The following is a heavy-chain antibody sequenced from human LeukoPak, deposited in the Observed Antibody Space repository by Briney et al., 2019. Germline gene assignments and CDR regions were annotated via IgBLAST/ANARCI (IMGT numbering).Heavy chain of an antibody. CDR2: IKQDGSEK. CDR1: GFTFIDYW. D-gene: IGHD6-13*01. V-gene: IGHV3-7*01. J-gene: IGHJ4*02. CDR3: AREGILAAGDY. Sequence: GGSLRLSCAASGFTFIDYWMSWVRQAPGKGLEGVTNIKQDGSEKYYVDSVKGRFTISRDNTKKSLYLQMNSLRVEDTAIYYCAREGILAAGDYWGQGTLVTVSP.